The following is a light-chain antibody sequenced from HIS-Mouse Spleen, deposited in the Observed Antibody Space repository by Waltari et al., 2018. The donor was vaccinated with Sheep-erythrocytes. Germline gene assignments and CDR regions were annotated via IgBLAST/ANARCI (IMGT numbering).Light chain of an antibody. CDR1: SSDVGSYNL. CDR2: EGS. V-gene: IGLV2-23*01. J-gene: IGLJ3*02. Sequence: QSALTQPASVSGSPGQSITISCTGTSSDVGSYNLVSWYQRHPGKAPKLMIYEGSKRPSGVSNRFSGYKSGNTASLTISGLQAEDEADYYCCSYAGSSTPWVFGGGTKLTVL. CDR3: CSYAGSSTPWV.